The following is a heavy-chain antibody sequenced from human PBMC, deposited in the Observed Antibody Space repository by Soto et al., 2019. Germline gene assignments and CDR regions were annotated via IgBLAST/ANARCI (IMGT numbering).Heavy chain of an antibody. CDR3: ARGGSSSWWAGNAFDI. CDR2: IYSGGST. J-gene: IGHJ3*02. V-gene: IGHV3-53*01. CDR1: GFAVSSNY. D-gene: IGHD6-13*01. Sequence: EVQLVESGGGLIQPGGSLRLSCAASGFAVSSNYMSWVRQAPGKGLEWVSVIYSGGSTYYADSVKGRFTISRDNSKNTLYLQMNSLRAEDTVVYYCARGGSSSWWAGNAFDIWGQGTMVTVSS.